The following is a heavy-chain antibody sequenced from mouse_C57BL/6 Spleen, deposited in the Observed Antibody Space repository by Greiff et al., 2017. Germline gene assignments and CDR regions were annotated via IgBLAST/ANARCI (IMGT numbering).Heavy chain of an antibody. CDR2: IYPSDGST. CDR1: GYTFRSYD. J-gene: IGHJ3*01. D-gene: IGHD2-3*01. Sequence: QVQLQQSGPELVKPGASVKLSCKASGYTFRSYDINWVKQRPGQGLEWVGWIYPSDGSTKYNEKFKGRATLAVDTSSSTAYMELSRLKSEDSAVYFCASGGGGYYEAGFACWGQGTLVTVAA. V-gene: IGHV1-85*01. CDR3: ASGGGGYYEAGFAC.